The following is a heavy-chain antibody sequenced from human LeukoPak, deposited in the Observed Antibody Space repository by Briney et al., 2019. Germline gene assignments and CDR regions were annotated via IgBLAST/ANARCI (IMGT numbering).Heavy chain of an antibody. CDR2: IIPIFGTA. CDR3: ARGAYYYGSGSYYKGGYYYYYYYMDV. Sequence: SVKVSCKASGGTFSSYAISWVRQAPGQGLEWMGGIIPIFGTANYAQRFQGRVTITTDESTSTAYMELSSLRSEDTAVYYCARGAYYYGSGSYYKGGYYYYYYYMDVWGKGTTVTVSS. J-gene: IGHJ6*03. D-gene: IGHD3-10*01. V-gene: IGHV1-69*05. CDR1: GGTFSSYA.